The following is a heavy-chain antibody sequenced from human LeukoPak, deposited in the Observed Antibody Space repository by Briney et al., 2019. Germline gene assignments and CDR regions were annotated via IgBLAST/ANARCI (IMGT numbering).Heavy chain of an antibody. J-gene: IGHJ4*02. CDR1: GFTFSSYA. D-gene: IGHD5-18*01. Sequence: GGSLRLSCAASGFTFSSYAMHWVRQAPGKGLEWVAVISYDGSNKYYADSVKGRFTISRDNSKNTLYLQMNSLRAEDTAVYYCARDSRIQLWSVYFDYWGQGTLVTVSS. CDR3: ARDSRIQLWSVYFDY. CDR2: ISYDGSNK. V-gene: IGHV3-30-3*01.